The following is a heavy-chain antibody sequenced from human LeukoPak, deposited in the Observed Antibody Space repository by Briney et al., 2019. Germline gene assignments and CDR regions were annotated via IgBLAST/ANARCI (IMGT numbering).Heavy chain of an antibody. V-gene: IGHV3-48*01. CDR1: GFTLSSYS. CDR3: AREANWLHFDY. J-gene: IGHJ4*02. D-gene: IGHD7-27*01. CDR2: TSSSSNTI. Sequence: GGSLRLSCAASGFTLSSYSMNWVRQAPGKGLEWVSYTSSSSNTIYYADSVKGRFTISRDNAKNSLYLQMNSLGAEDTAVYYCAREANWLHFDYWGQGTLVTVSS.